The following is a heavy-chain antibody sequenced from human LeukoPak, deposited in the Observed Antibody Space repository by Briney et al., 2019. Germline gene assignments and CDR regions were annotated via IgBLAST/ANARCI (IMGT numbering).Heavy chain of an antibody. Sequence: ASVKVSCKASGGTFSSYAISWVRQAPGQGLEWMGWINPNSGGTNYAQKFQGRVTMTRDTSISTAYMELSRLRSDDTAVYYCARNRYCSSTSCYTIPAYWGQGTLVTVSS. J-gene: IGHJ4*02. D-gene: IGHD2-2*02. CDR2: INPNSGGT. CDR3: ARNRYCSSTSCYTIPAY. CDR1: GGTFSSYA. V-gene: IGHV1-2*02.